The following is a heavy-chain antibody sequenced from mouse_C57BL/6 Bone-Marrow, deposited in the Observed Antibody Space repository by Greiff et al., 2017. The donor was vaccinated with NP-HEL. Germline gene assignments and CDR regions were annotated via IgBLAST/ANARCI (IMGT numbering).Heavy chain of an antibody. CDR3: AYDYVSAWFAY. Sequence: VQLQQSGAELARPGASVKMSCKASGYTFTSYTMHWVKQRPGQGLEWIGWIFPGSGSTYYNEKFKGKATLTVDKSSSTAYMLLRSLTSEDSAVYFCAYDYVSAWFAYWGQGTLVTVSA. CDR1: GYTFTSYT. V-gene: IGHV1-75*01. J-gene: IGHJ3*01. D-gene: IGHD2-4*01. CDR2: IFPGSGST.